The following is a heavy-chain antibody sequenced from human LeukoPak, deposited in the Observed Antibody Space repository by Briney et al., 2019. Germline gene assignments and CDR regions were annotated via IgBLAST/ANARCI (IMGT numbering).Heavy chain of an antibody. V-gene: IGHV3-7*03. CDR3: ARGSREPDY. CDR2: IKHDGSEM. CDR1: GFTLRSFW. Sequence: QSGGSLRLSCAASGFTLRSFWMSWVRQAPGQGLEWVASIKHDGSEMYYVDSVKGRFTISRDNAKNLLYLQMNSLRAEDTAVYHCARGSREPDYWGQGTLVTVSS. D-gene: IGHD1-26*01. J-gene: IGHJ4*02.